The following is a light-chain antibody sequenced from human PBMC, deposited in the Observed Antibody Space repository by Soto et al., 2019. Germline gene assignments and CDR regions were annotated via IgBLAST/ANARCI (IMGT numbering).Light chain of an antibody. V-gene: IGKV3-15*01. J-gene: IGKJ1*01. CDR3: HQYNNWPLT. CDR1: QSVSSN. CDR2: GAS. Sequence: EIVMTQSPATLSVSPGERATLSCRASQSVSSNLAWYQQKPGQAPRLLIYGASTRATGIPARFSGSGSGTEFTLTISSLQSEDFVVYYCHQYNNWPLTFGQGTKV.